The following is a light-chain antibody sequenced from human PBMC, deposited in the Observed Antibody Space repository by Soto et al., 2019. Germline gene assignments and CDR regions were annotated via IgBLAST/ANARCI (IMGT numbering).Light chain of an antibody. CDR3: QNYNLAPPT. CDR1: QPISGF. CDR2: TAS. V-gene: IGKV1-27*01. Sequence: DIQMTQSPSSLPASLGDRVTISCRASQPISGFLAWYQQRPGEVPRLLIHTASVLQSGVPSRFSGSGSKTNFTLTISSLQPEDVATYYCQNYNLAPPTFGQGTRLEIK. J-gene: IGKJ5*01.